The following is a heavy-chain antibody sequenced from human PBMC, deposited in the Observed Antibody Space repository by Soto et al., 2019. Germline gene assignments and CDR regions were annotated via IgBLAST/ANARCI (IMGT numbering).Heavy chain of an antibody. CDR2: IIPIFGTA. CDR3: ARVGDIVVVPAALPGEYYGMDV. J-gene: IGHJ6*02. CDR1: GGTFSSYA. V-gene: IGHV1-69*06. Sequence: QVQLVQSGAEVKKPGSSVKVSCKASGGTFSSYAISWVRQAPGQGLEWMGGIIPIFGTANYAQKFQGRVTITADKSTSTAYMELSSLRSEDTAVYDCARVGDIVVVPAALPGEYYGMDVWGQGTTVTVSS. D-gene: IGHD2-2*01.